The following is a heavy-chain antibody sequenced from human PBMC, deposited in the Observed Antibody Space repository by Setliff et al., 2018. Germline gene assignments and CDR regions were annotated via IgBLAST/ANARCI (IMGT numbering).Heavy chain of an antibody. CDR1: GFSITNGYY. J-gene: IGHJ4*02. CDR3: ARLGRLLVATMPFDY. D-gene: IGHD5-12*01. CDR2: IFQSGIT. Sequence: ETLSLTCAVSGFSITNGYYWGWIRQSPGKGLEWIGNIFQSGITFYNPSLKSRVTMSLDTSKNQFSLKLRSVTAADTAVYYCARLGRLLVATMPFDYWGQGTLVTVSS. V-gene: IGHV4-38-2*01.